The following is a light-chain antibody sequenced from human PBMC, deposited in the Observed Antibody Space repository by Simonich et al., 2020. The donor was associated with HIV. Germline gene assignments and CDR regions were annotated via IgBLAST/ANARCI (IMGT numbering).Light chain of an antibody. CDR1: QSISSY. Sequence: DIQMTQSPSSLSASVGERVTITCRASQSISSYLNWYQQKQGKAPKLLIYKASSLESGVPSRFSGSGSGTEFTLTISSLQPDDFATYYCQQYNSYPYTFGQGTKLEIK. CDR3: QQYNSYPYT. J-gene: IGKJ2*01. CDR2: KAS. V-gene: IGKV1-5*03.